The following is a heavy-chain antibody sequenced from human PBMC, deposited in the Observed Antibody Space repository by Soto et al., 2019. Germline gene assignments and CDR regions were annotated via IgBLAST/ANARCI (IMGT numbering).Heavy chain of an antibody. J-gene: IGHJ4*02. V-gene: IGHV1-69*12. D-gene: IGHD2-21*02. Sequence: QVQLVQSGAEVKKPGSSVKVSCKASGGTFSSYAISWVRQAPGQGLEWMGGIIPIFGTANYAQKFQGRVTITADESTSTAYMELSSLRSEDTAVYYCARSRHCGGDCYPYYFDYWGKGTLVTVSS. CDR2: IIPIFGTA. CDR1: GGTFSSYA. CDR3: ARSRHCGGDCYPYYFDY.